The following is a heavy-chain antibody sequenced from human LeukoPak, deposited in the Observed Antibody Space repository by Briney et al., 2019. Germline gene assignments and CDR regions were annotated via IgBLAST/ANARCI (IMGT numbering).Heavy chain of an antibody. CDR2: IKQDGSEK. V-gene: IGHV3-7*03. CDR1: GFTFSSYW. J-gene: IGHJ4*02. D-gene: IGHD3-10*01. CDR3: ARGPSYGPYYFDY. Sequence: GGSLRLFCAASGFTFSSYWMRWARQAPGKGLEWVANIKQDGSEKYYVDSVKGRFTISRDNAKNSLYLQMNSLRAEDTAVYYCARGPSYGPYYFDYWGQGTLVTVSS.